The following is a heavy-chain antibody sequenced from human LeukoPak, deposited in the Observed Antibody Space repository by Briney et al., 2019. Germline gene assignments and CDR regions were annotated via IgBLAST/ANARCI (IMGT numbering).Heavy chain of an antibody. D-gene: IGHD4-17*01. V-gene: IGHV4-59*08. CDR3: ARHDYGDYYGMDV. J-gene: IGHJ6*02. CDR2: IYYSGST. CDR1: GGSISSYY. Sequence: SETLSLTCTVSGGSISSYYWSWIRQPPGKGLEWIGYIYYSGSTNYNPSLKSRVTISVDTSKNQFSLKLSSVTAADTAVYYCARHDYGDYYGMDVWGQGTTVAVSS.